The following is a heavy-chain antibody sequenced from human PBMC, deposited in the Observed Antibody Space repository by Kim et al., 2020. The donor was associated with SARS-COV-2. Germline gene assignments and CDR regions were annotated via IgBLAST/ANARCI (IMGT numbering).Heavy chain of an antibody. Sequence: SETLSLTCTVSGGSISSYYWSWIRQPPGKGLEWIGYIYYSGSTNYNPSLKSRVTISVDTSKNQFSLNLSSVTAADTAVYYCARGGSSMAVSYWGQGTLVTVSS. J-gene: IGHJ4*02. V-gene: IGHV4-59*13. CDR2: IYYSGST. CDR3: ARGGSSMAVSY. D-gene: IGHD6-6*01. CDR1: GGSISSYY.